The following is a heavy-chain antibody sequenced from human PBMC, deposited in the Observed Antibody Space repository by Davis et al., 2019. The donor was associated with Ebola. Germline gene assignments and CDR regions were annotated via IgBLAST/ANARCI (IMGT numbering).Heavy chain of an antibody. CDR2: INHSGST. D-gene: IGHD1-26*01. J-gene: IGHJ4*02. CDR3: AVFRSGSYFDY. CDR1: GWSFSGYY. Sequence: PSETLSLTCAVYGWSFSGYYWSWIRQPPGKGLEWIGEINHSGSTNYDPSLKSRVTISVDTSKNQFSLKLSSVTAADTAVYYCAVFRSGSYFDYWGQGTLVTVSS. V-gene: IGHV4-34*01.